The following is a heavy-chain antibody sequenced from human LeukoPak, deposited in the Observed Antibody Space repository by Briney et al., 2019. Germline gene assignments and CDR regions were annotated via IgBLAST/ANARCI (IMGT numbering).Heavy chain of an antibody. CDR2: IYHSGST. CDR1: GYSISSGYY. J-gene: IGHJ4*02. Sequence: SETLSLTCTVSGYSISSGYYWGWIRQPPGKGLEWIGSIYHSGSTYYNPSLKSRVTMSVDTSKNQFSLKLSSVTAADTAVYYCARRGYSGYDYDYWGQGTLVTVSS. V-gene: IGHV4-38-2*02. CDR3: ARRGYSGYDYDY. D-gene: IGHD5-12*01.